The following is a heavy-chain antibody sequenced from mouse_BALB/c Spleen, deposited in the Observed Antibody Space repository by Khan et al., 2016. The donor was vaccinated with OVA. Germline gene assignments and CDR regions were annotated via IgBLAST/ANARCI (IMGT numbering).Heavy chain of an antibody. CDR2: IWSAGST. CDR3: AIRGYACGRGAWFAY. Sequence: QVQLKESGPGLVQPSQSLSITCTVAGFSLTNYSVHWVRQSPGKGLEWLGVIWSAGSTDYNAAFISRLSISKDNSRSQVFFKMNSLQPNDTAIYYCAIRGYACGRGAWFAYWGQGTLVTVSA. J-gene: IGHJ3*01. V-gene: IGHV2-2*02. CDR1: GFSLTNYS. D-gene: IGHD2-2*01.